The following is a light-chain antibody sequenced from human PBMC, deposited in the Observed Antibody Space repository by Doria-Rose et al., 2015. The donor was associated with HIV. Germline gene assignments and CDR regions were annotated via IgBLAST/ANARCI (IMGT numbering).Light chain of an antibody. CDR1: QSLLYTSKNY. Sequence: DIRVTQSPESLGMSLGERAALNCKSNQSLLYTSKNYLAWYQQKPGQPPKLLIYWASTRQSGVPGRFSGSGSGTDFTLTISSLEAEDVAVYYCQQYYDTPSFGPGTTVDIK. CDR2: WAS. V-gene: IGKV4-1*01. J-gene: IGKJ3*01. CDR3: QQYYDTPS.